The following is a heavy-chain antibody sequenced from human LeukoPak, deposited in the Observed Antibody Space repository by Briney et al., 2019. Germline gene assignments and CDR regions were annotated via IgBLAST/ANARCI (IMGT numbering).Heavy chain of an antibody. CDR3: ARGSAGRGLRPVDY. CDR1: GFTFSDYY. V-gene: IGHV3-11*01. CDR2: ISGSGSTI. D-gene: IGHD2-15*01. J-gene: IGHJ4*02. Sequence: PGGSLRLSCAASGFTFSDYYITWIRQTLGKGLEWVSCISGSGSTIFYADSVKGRFTISRDNANNSLSLQMNSLRAEDTAVYYCARGSAGRGLRPVDYWGQGTLVTVSS.